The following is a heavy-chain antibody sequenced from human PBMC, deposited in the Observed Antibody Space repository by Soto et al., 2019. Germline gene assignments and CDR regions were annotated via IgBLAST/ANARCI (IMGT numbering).Heavy chain of an antibody. J-gene: IGHJ3*02. D-gene: IGHD1-26*01. CDR1: GYTFTSYY. CDR2: INPSGGST. CDR3: ARESSGSPDAFDI. Sequence: GASVKVSCKASGYTFTSYYMHWVRQAPGQGLEWMGIINPSGGSTSYAQKFQGRVTMTRDTSISTAYMELSRLRSDDTAVYYCARESSGSPDAFDIWGQGTMVTVSS. V-gene: IGHV1-46*01.